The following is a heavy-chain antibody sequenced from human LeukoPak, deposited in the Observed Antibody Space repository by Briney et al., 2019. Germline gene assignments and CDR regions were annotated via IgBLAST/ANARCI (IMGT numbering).Heavy chain of an antibody. J-gene: IGHJ4*02. CDR1: GFTFSSYD. Sequence: GGSLRLSCVASGFTFSSYDMHWVRQATAEGLEWVSAIGTAGDTYYAGSVKGRFTISRENAKNSLYLQMNSLRAGDTAVYYCARGNILTGYTYWGQGTLVTVSS. CDR2: IGTAGDT. D-gene: IGHD3-9*01. CDR3: ARGNILTGYTY. V-gene: IGHV3-13*01.